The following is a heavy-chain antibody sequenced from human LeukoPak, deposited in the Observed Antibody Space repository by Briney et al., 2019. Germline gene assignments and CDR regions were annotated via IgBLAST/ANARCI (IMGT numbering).Heavy chain of an antibody. CDR3: ARDHMVRGVIITGHWFDP. CDR2: VYHTGNS. V-gene: IGHV4-38-2*02. CDR1: DYSISSGYY. Sequence: SETLSLTCTVSDYSISSGYYWGWIRQPPGKGLEWIGSVYHTGNSYYNPSLKSRATISVDTSKNHFSLKLRSVTAADTAVYYCARDHMVRGVIITGHWFDPWGQGTLVTVSS. D-gene: IGHD3-10*01. J-gene: IGHJ5*02.